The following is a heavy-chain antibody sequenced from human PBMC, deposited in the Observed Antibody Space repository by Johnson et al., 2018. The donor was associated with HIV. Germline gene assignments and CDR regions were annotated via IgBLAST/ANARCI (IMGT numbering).Heavy chain of an antibody. Sequence: VQLVESGGGVVQPGGSLRLSCAASGFTFSTYGMHWVRQAPGKGLEWVAFIQYDGTNKYYADSVKGRFTISRDNSKNTLYLQMNSLRAEDTAVYYCAKARGIVGATGAFDIWGQGTMVTVSS. CDR1: GFTFSTYG. D-gene: IGHD1-26*01. CDR2: IQYDGTNK. J-gene: IGHJ3*02. CDR3: AKARGIVGATGAFDI. V-gene: IGHV3-30*02.